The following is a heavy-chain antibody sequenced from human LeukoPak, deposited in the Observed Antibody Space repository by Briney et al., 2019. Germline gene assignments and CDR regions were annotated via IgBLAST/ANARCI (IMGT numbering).Heavy chain of an antibody. CDR1: GYSISSGYY. CDR3: ARGRGVKYDHDRICYFDY. V-gene: IGHV4-38-2*02. Sequence: SETLSLTCTVSGYSISSGYYWGWIRQPPGKGLEWIGEIHHSGSTNYNPSLKSRVTISIDTSNNQFSLTLSSVTAADTAVYYCARGRGVKYDHDRICYFDYWGQGTLVTVSS. J-gene: IGHJ4*02. CDR2: IHHSGST. D-gene: IGHD1-14*01.